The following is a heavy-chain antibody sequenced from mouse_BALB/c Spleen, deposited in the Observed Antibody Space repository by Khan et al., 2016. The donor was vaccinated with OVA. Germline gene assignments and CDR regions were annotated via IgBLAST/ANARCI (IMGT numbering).Heavy chain of an antibody. J-gene: IGHJ3*01. V-gene: IGHV9-1*02. CDR1: GYTFSDSG. D-gene: IGHD1-1*01. CDR3: TRGRNYYESWFAY. Sequence: QIQLVQSGPELKKPGETVKISCKASGYTFSDSGMNWVKQAPGKALKWMGWINTYTGEPTYADDFKGRFAFSLETFASTAYLQITNLKTEDMYTYFCTRGRNYYESWFAYWGQGTLVTVSA. CDR2: INTYTGEP.